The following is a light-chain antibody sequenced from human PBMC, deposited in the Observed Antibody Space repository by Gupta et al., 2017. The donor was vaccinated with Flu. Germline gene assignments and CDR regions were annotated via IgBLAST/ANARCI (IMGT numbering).Light chain of an antibody. CDR3: QVWDSSSDLVV. J-gene: IGLJ2*01. V-gene: IGLV3-21*03. CDR2: DDD. CDR1: NIESKS. Sequence: SSLLTQPPSLSVAPGKTAGIACAGDNIESKSVHWYQQKPGQAPVLVVYDDDDRPSGIPERFSGSNSGDTATLTVSRVEAGDEADYYCQVWDSSSDLVVFGGGNKLTVL.